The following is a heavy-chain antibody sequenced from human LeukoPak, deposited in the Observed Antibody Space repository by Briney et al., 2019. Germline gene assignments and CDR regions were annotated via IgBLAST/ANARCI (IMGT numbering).Heavy chain of an antibody. Sequence: GGSLRLSCAASRFTFDDYAMHWVRQAPGKGLEWVSLISWDGGSTYYADSVKGRFTISRDNSKNSLYLQMNSLRAEDTALYYCAKDFYDSSGYYDYWGQGTLVTVSS. J-gene: IGHJ4*02. CDR3: AKDFYDSSGYYDY. CDR2: ISWDGGST. V-gene: IGHV3-43D*03. D-gene: IGHD3-22*01. CDR1: RFTFDDYA.